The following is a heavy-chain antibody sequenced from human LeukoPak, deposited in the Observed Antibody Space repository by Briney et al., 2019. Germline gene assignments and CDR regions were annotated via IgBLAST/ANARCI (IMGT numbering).Heavy chain of an antibody. CDR1: GGSISSYY. D-gene: IGHD2-2*01. CDR2: IYYSGST. Sequence: PSETLSLSCTVSGGSISSYYWSWIRQPPGKGLEWIGYIYYSGSTNYNPSLKSRVTISVATSKNQFSLKLSSVTAADTAVYYCARVSLGYCSSTSCYAGIYYYYGMDVWGQGTTVTVSS. V-gene: IGHV4-59*01. J-gene: IGHJ6*02. CDR3: ARVSLGYCSSTSCYAGIYYYYGMDV.